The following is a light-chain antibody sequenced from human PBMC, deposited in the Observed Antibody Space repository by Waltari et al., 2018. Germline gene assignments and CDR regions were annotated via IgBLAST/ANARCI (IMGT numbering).Light chain of an antibody. J-gene: IGKJ3*01. Sequence: EIVMTQSPATLSVSPGERATLSCRASQSVSNNLAWYQQKPGQAPRRLIYDTSTRATGIPARFSGSGSGTEFTLTISSLQSEDFAVYYCQQYNNWPFTFGPGTKVDIK. CDR3: QQYNNWPFT. CDR2: DTS. V-gene: IGKV3-15*01. CDR1: QSVSNN.